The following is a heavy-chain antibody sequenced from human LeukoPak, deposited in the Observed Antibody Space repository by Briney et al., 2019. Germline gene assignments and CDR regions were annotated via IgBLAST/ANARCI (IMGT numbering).Heavy chain of an antibody. CDR3: AKNQYQLLHTGPGMDV. CDR2: ISGSGGST. V-gene: IGHV3-23*01. D-gene: IGHD2-2*01. Sequence: GASLRLSCAASGFTFSSYAMSWVRQAPGKGLEWVSGISGSGGSTYYADSVKGRFTISRDNFKNTLNLQMNSLRAEDTAIYYCAKNQYQLLHTGPGMDVWGQGTTVTVSS. J-gene: IGHJ6*02. CDR1: GFTFSSYA.